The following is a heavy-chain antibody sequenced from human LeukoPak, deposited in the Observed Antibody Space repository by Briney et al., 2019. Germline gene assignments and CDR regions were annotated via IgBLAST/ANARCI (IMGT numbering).Heavy chain of an antibody. CDR3: ANLDPYCSGGRCP. CDR1: GFIFDAHD. J-gene: IGHJ5*02. D-gene: IGHD2-15*01. Sequence: GGSLRLSCGASGFIFDAHDMHWVRQAPGKGLEWVAFIRSDGYHTYYADSVKGRFTITRDNSKNTVYLQMNSLRPEDTAVYYCANLDPYCSGGRCPWGQGTLVSVSS. CDR2: IRSDGYHT. V-gene: IGHV3-30*02.